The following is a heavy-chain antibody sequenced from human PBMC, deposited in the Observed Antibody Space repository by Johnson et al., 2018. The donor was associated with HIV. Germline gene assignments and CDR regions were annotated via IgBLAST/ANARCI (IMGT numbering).Heavy chain of an antibody. CDR3: ARAVGVWGDQLGFDI. Sequence: VQLVESGGGLVQPGGSLRLSCAASGFTFSSYWMHWVRQAPGKGLVWVSRINSDGGSTSYVDSVKGRFTISRDNARNTLYLQMNSLRAGDTAVYYCARAVGVWGDQLGFDIWGQGTMVTVSS. CDR1: GFTFSSYW. V-gene: IGHV3-74*02. CDR2: INSDGGST. J-gene: IGHJ3*02. D-gene: IGHD3-16*01.